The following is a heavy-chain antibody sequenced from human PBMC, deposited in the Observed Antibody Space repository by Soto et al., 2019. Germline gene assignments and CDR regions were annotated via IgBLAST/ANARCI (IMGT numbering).Heavy chain of an antibody. J-gene: IGHJ6*02. CDR2: ISAYNGNT. CDR1: GYTFTSYG. V-gene: IGHV1-18*01. Sequence: QVQLVQSGAEVKKPGASVKVSCKASGYTFTSYGISWVRQAPGQGLEWMGWISAYNGNTNYAQKLQGRVTMTTDTATSIAYMELRSLRSDDTAVYYCAREGYCISTSCRHYDYYGMDVWGQGTTVTVSS. CDR3: AREGYCISTSCRHYDYYGMDV. D-gene: IGHD2-2*01.